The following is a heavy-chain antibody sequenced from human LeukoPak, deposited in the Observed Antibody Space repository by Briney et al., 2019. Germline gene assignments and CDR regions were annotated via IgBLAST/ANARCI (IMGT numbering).Heavy chain of an antibody. CDR1: GYSISSGYY. CDR2: IYHSGST. D-gene: IGHD3-10*01. CDR3: ARESGSMVRGTNWFDP. J-gene: IGHJ5*02. Sequence: SETLSLTCTVSGYSISSGYYWGWIRQPPGKGLEWIGSIYHSGSTYYNPSLKSRVTISVDTSKNQFSLKLSSVTAADTAVYYCARESGSMVRGTNWFDPWGQGILVTVSS. V-gene: IGHV4-38-2*02.